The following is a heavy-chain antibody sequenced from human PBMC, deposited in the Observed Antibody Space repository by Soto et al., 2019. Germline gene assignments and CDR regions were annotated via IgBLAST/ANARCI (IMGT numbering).Heavy chain of an antibody. V-gene: IGHV3-30-3*01. CDR1: GFTFSSYA. D-gene: IGHD5-12*01. CDR2: ISYDGSNK. CDR3: ASEGLRTDAFDI. J-gene: IGHJ3*02. Sequence: PGGSLRLSCAASGFTFSSYAMHWVRQAPGKGLEWVAVISYDGSNKYYADSVKGRFTISRDNSKNTLYLQMNSLRAEDTAVYYCASEGLRTDAFDIWGQGTMVTVSS.